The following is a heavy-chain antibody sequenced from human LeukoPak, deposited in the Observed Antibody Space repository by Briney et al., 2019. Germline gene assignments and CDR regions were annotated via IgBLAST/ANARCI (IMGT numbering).Heavy chain of an antibody. V-gene: IGHV4-61*05. Sequence: PSETLSLTCTVSGGSISSSSYYWGWIRQPPGKGLEWIGYIYYSGSTNYNPSLKSRVTISVDTSKNQFSLKLSSVTAADTAVYYCAMGEYYYDSSGYYGPFDYWGQGTLVTVSS. D-gene: IGHD3-22*01. CDR1: GGSISSSSYY. J-gene: IGHJ4*02. CDR3: AMGEYYYDSSGYYGPFDY. CDR2: IYYSGST.